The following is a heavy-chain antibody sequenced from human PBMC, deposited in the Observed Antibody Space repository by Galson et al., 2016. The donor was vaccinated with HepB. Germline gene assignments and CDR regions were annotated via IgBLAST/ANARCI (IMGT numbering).Heavy chain of an antibody. D-gene: IGHD2-15*01. V-gene: IGHV3-7*01. Sequence: SLGLSCAASGFTFSNYWMSWVRQVPGKGLELVSNINEDGSETKCVDSVKGRFTISRDNAKNSLYLHMNSLRAEDTAVYYCAKHCSGGSCYDSSPHRPFDIWGQGTMVTVSS. J-gene: IGHJ3*02. CDR2: INEDGSET. CDR1: GFTFSNYW. CDR3: AKHCSGGSCYDSSPHRPFDI.